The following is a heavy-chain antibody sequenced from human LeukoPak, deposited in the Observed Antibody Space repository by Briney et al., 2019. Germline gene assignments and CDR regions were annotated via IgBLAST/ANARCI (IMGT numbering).Heavy chain of an antibody. CDR2: IIPILGIA. J-gene: IGHJ6*02. V-gene: IGHV1-69*04. Sequence: SVKVSCKASGGTFSSYAISWVRQAPGQGLEWMGRIIPILGIANYAQKFQGRVTITADKYTSTAYMELSSLRAEDTAVYYCARDSARGDFYYYYYGMDVWGQGTTVTVSS. D-gene: IGHD3-10*01. CDR3: ARDSARGDFYYYYYGMDV. CDR1: GGTFSSYA.